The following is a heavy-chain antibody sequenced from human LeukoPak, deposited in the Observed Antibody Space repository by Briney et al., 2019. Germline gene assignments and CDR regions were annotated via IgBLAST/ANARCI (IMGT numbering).Heavy chain of an antibody. Sequence: GGSLRLSCAASGFTVSSNYMSWVRQAPGKGLEWVSVMFASGSTYYADSVKDRFTFSRDIFRNTLFLQLNSLTVEDTALYYCARGLVQTGYSSSSYVHWGQGTLVTVSS. J-gene: IGHJ4*02. CDR2: MFASGST. D-gene: IGHD6-19*01. CDR3: ARGLVQTGYSSSSYVH. CDR1: GFTVSSNY. V-gene: IGHV3-66*01.